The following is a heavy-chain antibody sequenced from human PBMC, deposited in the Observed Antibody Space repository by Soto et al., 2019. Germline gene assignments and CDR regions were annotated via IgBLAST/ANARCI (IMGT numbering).Heavy chain of an antibody. CDR2: VSYDGSNK. CDR3: ARVIYGGWSTIKDYYYYAMDV. V-gene: IGHV3-30*03. Sequence: GGSLRLSCEASGFTFRSYGMHWVRQAPGKGLEWVAVVSYDGSNKLYAASVKDRFIISRDNSKNSLYLQMNSLRDEDTGVYYCARVIYGGWSTIKDYYYYAMDVWGQGTTVTVSS. D-gene: IGHD5-12*01. J-gene: IGHJ6*02. CDR1: GFTFRSYG.